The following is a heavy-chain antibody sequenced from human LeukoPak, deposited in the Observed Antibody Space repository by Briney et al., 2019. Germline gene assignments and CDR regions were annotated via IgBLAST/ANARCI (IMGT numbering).Heavy chain of an antibody. V-gene: IGHV3-48*03. CDR1: GFTFSSYE. CDR2: ISSSGSTI. CDR3: ARDRRSEEWELHEYDY. Sequence: PGGSLRLSCAASGFTFSSYEMNWVRQAPGKGLEWVSYISSSGSTIYYADSVKGRFTISRDNAKNSLYLQMNSLRAEDTAVYYCARDRRSEEWELHEYDYWGQGTLVTVSS. D-gene: IGHD1-26*01. J-gene: IGHJ4*02.